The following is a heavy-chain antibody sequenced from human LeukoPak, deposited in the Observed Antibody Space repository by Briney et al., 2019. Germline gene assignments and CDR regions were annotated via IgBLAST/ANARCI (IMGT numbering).Heavy chain of an antibody. D-gene: IGHD1-1*01. CDR3: ARDQLGAVLYFDY. CDR2: ITGTGGGT. CDR1: GLTFSSYG. V-gene: IGHV3-23*01. Sequence: GGTLRLSCAASGLTFSSYGMTWVRQAPGKGLEWVSAITGTGGGTYYAHSVKGRFTISRDNSKNTLYLQMNSLRVEDTAVYYCARDQLGAVLYFDYWGQGALVTVSS. J-gene: IGHJ4*02.